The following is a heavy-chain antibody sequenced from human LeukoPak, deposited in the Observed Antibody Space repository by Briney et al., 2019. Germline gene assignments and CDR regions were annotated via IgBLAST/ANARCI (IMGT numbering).Heavy chain of an antibody. CDR1: GGSISSGSYY. CDR3: ARVSWFGESTTDY. CDR2: IYTSGST. Sequence: KPSQTLSLTCTVSGGSISSGSYYWSWIRQPAGKGLEWIGRIYTSGSTNYNPSLKSRVTISVDTSKNQFSLKLSSVTAADTAVYYCARVSWFGESTTDYWGQGTLVTVSS. V-gene: IGHV4-61*02. D-gene: IGHD3-10*01. J-gene: IGHJ4*02.